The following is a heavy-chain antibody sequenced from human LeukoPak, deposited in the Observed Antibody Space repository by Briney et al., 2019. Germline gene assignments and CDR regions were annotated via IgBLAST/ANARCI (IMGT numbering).Heavy chain of an antibody. CDR2: ISAYNGNT. CDR3: ARGYVAAAGTNWFDP. J-gene: IGHJ5*02. Sequence: ASVKVSCKASGYTFTSYGISWVRQAPGQGLEWMGWISAYNGNTNYAQKLQGRVPMTTDTSTSTAYMELRSLRSDDTAVYYCARGYVAAAGTNWFDPWGQGTLVTVSS. CDR1: GYTFTSYG. V-gene: IGHV1-18*01. D-gene: IGHD6-13*01.